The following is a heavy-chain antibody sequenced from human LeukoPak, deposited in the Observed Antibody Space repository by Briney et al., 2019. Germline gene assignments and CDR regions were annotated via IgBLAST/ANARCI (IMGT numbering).Heavy chain of an antibody. CDR1: GFTFSSYG. V-gene: IGHV3-30*02. CDR3: ARGPRSP. Sequence: GSLRLSCAASGFTFSSYGMHWVRQAPGKGLEWVAFKQNDGSTTFYAESVKGRFTISRDNSKNTLYLQMNSLTAEDTAVYYCARGPRSPWGQGTIVTVSS. D-gene: IGHD1-26*01. CDR2: KQNDGSTT. J-gene: IGHJ3*01.